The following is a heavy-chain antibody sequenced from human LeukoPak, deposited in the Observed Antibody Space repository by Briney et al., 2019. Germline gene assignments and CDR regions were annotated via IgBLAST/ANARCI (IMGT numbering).Heavy chain of an antibody. Sequence: PSETLSLTCTVSGGSISSYNWSWIRQPAGKGLEWIGRIYTSGSTNYNPSLKSRVTMSVDTSKNQFSLKLSSVTAADTAVYYCAREDYDIRGVYYYYMDVWGKGTTVTVSS. CDR3: AREDYDIRGVYYYYMDV. V-gene: IGHV4-4*07. CDR2: IYTSGST. D-gene: IGHD3-9*01. CDR1: GGSISSYN. J-gene: IGHJ6*03.